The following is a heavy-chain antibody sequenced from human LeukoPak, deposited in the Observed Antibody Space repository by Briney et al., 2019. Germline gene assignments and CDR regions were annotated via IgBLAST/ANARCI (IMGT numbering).Heavy chain of an antibody. V-gene: IGHV3-30*18. CDR2: ISYDGSDK. Sequence: GRSLRLSCAASGFTFSSYGMHWVRQAPGKGLEWVAVISYDGSDKYYADSVKGRFTISRDNSKNTLYLQMNSLRAEDTAVYYCAKEISAFDYWGQGTLVTVSS. CDR3: AKEISAFDY. CDR1: GFTFSSYG. J-gene: IGHJ4*02.